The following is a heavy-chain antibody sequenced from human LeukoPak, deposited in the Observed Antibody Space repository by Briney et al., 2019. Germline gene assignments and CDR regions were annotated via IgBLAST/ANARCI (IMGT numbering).Heavy chain of an antibody. V-gene: IGHV5-51*01. CDR2: IYPGDSDT. CDR3: ASLSGSLTSVDY. D-gene: IGHD1-26*01. CDR1: GYSFSSYW. Sequence: GESMKISCTGSGYSFSSYWSDWERQMPGKGLKRVGVIYPGDSDTRYRPSFQGQVTISAEKSISTAYLQWSSLKASDTAMYYCASLSGSLTSVDYWGQGTLVTVSS. J-gene: IGHJ4*02.